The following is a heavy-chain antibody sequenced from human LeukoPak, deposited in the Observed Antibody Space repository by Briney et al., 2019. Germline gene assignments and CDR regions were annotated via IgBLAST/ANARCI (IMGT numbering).Heavy chain of an antibody. D-gene: IGHD2/OR15-2a*01. V-gene: IGHV3-74*01. CDR1: GFTFSSTW. Sequence: GGSLRLSCAASGFTFSSTWMHWVRQAPGKGLVWVSRITSDGSSTIYADSVEGRFTISRDNAKNTLYLQMNSLRAEDTAVYYCARDWYYAIDFWGRGALVTVSS. CDR3: ARDWYYAIDF. CDR2: ITSDGSST. J-gene: IGHJ2*01.